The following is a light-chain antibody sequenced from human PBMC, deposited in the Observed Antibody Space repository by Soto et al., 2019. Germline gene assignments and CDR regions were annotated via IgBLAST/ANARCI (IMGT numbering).Light chain of an antibody. J-gene: IGLJ3*02. Sequence: QSVLTQPPSSSGTPGQGVIISCSGTSSNIGSNYVYWYRLLPGTAPKLVMFSNVMRPPGAPDRFSGAKSGTSASLAISGLRPEDEADYFCAAWDASLSGLVFGGGTQLTVL. CDR3: AAWDASLSGLV. V-gene: IGLV1-47*02. CDR1: SSNIGSNY. CDR2: SNV.